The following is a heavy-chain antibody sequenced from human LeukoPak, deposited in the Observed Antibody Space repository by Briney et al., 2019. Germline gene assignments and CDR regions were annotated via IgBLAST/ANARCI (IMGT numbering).Heavy chain of an antibody. J-gene: IGHJ4*02. D-gene: IGHD5-12*01. Sequence: SETLSLTCTVSGGSISSYYWSWIRQPPGKGLEWTGTIYYSGSTYYNPSLKSRITISIDMSKNHFSLSLSSVTAADTAIYYCARGGGYLVATNYYFNYWGQGTQVTVSS. CDR2: IYYSGST. CDR3: ARGGGYLVATNYYFNY. CDR1: GGSISSYY. V-gene: IGHV4-59*12.